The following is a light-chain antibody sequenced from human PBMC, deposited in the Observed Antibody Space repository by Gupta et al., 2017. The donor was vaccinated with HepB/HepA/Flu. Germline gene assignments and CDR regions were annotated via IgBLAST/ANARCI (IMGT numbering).Light chain of an antibody. Sequence: QSVLTQPPSASGTPGQRVTISCSGSSSNVGRNIVNWYQQFPGTAPNFLISSNNQRHSGVPDRFSGSKSGTSASLAISGLQAEEEADYYCAAWDDSINGVVFGGGTKLAVL. J-gene: IGLJ2*01. CDR3: AAWDDSINGVV. CDR1: SSNVGRNI. CDR2: SNN. V-gene: IGLV1-44*01.